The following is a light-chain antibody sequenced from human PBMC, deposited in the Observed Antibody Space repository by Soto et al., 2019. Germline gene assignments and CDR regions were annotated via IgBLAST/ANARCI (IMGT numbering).Light chain of an antibody. CDR1: SSDVGNYDY. V-gene: IGLV2-14*03. CDR2: DVG. Sequence: QSVLTQPASVSGSPGQSITISCTGTSSDVGNYDYVCWYQQHPGKAPKLMIYDVGDRPSGVSNRFSGSKSGDTASLTISGLQAEDEAEYYCSSYTSSSTLVFGSGTKLTVL. CDR3: SSYTSSSTLV. J-gene: IGLJ1*01.